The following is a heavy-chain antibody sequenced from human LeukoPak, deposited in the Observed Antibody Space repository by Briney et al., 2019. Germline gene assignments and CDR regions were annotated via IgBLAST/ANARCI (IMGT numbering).Heavy chain of an antibody. V-gene: IGHV3-30*02. CDR2: IRYDGINK. CDR3: AKKHGGTNYGFDY. D-gene: IGHD1-7*01. CDR1: GFTFSSYG. Sequence: GGSLRLSCAASGFTFSSYGMHWVRQAPGKGLEWVAFIRYDGINKYYADSVNGRFTISRDNSKKTLYLQINSLRPDDTAVYYCAKKHGGTNYGFDYWGQGTLVTVSS. J-gene: IGHJ4*02.